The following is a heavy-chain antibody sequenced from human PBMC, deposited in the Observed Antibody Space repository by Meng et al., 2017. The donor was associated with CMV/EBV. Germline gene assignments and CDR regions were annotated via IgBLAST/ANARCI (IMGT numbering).Heavy chain of an antibody. Sequence: SETLSLTCTVSGGSISSYYWSRIRQPPGKGLEWIGYIYYSGSTNYNPSLKSRVTISVDTSKNQFSLKLSSVTAADTAVYYCARVRVPAATYYYYGMDVWGQGTTVTVSS. V-gene: IGHV4-59*01. J-gene: IGHJ6*02. CDR2: IYYSGST. D-gene: IGHD2-2*01. CDR1: GGSISSYY. CDR3: ARVRVPAATYYYYGMDV.